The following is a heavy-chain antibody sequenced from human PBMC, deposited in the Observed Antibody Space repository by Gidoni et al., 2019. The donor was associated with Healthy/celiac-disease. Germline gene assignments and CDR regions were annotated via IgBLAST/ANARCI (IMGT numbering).Heavy chain of an antibody. Sequence: QVQRQASGPGLLKPSETLSLTCNVPGGYSSNYFWSWIRQPPVKGLEWIGYNYYTGSTNYNPSRQSRVTISVDASKNQFSLKLGSGTAADTAVYYCARTQQAGESCSFDYWGQGTLVTVSS. J-gene: IGHJ4*02. CDR3: ARTQQAGESCSFDY. CDR1: GGYSSNYF. CDR2: NYYTGST. D-gene: IGHD6-13*01. V-gene: IGHV4-59*01.